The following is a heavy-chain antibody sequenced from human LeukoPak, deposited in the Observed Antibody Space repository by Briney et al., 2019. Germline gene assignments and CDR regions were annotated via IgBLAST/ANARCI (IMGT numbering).Heavy chain of an antibody. CDR3: AREAKNMITFGGVIGAKYYYYYMDV. J-gene: IGHJ6*03. Sequence: GGSLRLSCAASGFTFSSYSMNWVRQAPGKGLEWVSYISSSSSTIYYADSVKGRFTISRDNAKNSLYLQMNSLRAEDTAVYYCAREAKNMITFGGVIGAKYYYYYMDVWGKGTTVTISS. CDR2: ISSSSSTI. D-gene: IGHD3-16*02. CDR1: GFTFSSYS. V-gene: IGHV3-48*01.